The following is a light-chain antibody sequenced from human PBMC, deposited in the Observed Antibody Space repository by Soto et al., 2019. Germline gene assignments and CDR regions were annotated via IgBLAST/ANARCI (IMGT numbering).Light chain of an antibody. V-gene: IGKV1-5*03. J-gene: IGKJ3*01. CDR2: KAS. Sequence: DIQMTQSPSTLSASVGDRVAITCRASQNINSWLAWYQQKPGKAPKLLIYKASSLESEVPSRFSGSGSGTEFTLTISCLQPDDFATYYCQEDNSYSRFTFGPGTKVDVK. CDR1: QNINSW. CDR3: QEDNSYSRFT.